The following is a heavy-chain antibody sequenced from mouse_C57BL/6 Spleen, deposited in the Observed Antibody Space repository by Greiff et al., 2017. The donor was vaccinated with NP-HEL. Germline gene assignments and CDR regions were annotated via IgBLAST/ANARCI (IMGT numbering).Heavy chain of an antibody. Sequence: VQLQQPGAELVRPGTSVKLSCKASGYTFTSYWMPWVKQRPGQGLEWIGVIDPYDSYTNYNQKFKGKATLTVDTSSSTAYMQLSSLTSEDSAVYYGARGDGYYEMDYWGQGASVTVSS. V-gene: IGHV1-59*01. CDR3: ARGDGYYEMDY. CDR1: GYTFTSYW. CDR2: IDPYDSYT. D-gene: IGHD2-3*01. J-gene: IGHJ4*01.